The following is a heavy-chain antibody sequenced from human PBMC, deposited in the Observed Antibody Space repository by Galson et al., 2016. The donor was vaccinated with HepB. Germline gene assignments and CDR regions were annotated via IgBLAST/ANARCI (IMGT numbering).Heavy chain of an antibody. V-gene: IGHV6-1*01. Sequence: CAISGDSVPSNIAAWNWIRQSPSRGLEWLGRPYYRSKWYNDYVPSVKSRITISPDTSKNQFSLQLKSVTPEDTAVYYCTRVSFLGRGLTNWGQGILVTVSS. J-gene: IGHJ4*02. CDR2: PYYRSKWYN. CDR3: TRVSFLGRGLTN. CDR1: GDSVPSNIAA. D-gene: IGHD3/OR15-3a*01.